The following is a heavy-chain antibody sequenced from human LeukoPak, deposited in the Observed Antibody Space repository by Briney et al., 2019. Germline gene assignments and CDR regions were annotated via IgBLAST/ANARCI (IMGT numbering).Heavy chain of an antibody. CDR2: INTDGSTT. CDR1: GLTFSSYW. D-gene: IGHD1-7*01. J-gene: IGHJ4*02. CDR3: ARDFPRSGSTGY. V-gene: IGHV3-74*01. Sequence: QPGGSLRLSCAASGLTFSSYWMHWVRQAPGKGLVWVSRINTDGSTTTYADSVKGRFTISRDNAKNTLYLQMNSLRAEDTAVYYCARDFPRSGSTGYWGQGTLVTVSS.